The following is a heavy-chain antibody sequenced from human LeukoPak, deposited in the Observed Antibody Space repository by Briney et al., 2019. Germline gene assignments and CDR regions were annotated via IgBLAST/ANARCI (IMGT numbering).Heavy chain of an antibody. CDR1: VYTFTSYG. CDR2: ISAYNGNT. CDR3: ARWLQLGYYFDY. D-gene: IGHD5-24*01. J-gene: IGHJ4*02. Sequence: ASVKVSCKASVYTFTSYGISWVRQAPGQGLEWMGWISAYNGNTNYAQKLQGRVTMTTDTSTSTAYMELRSLRSDDTAVYYCARWLQLGYYFDYWGQGTLVTVSS. V-gene: IGHV1-18*01.